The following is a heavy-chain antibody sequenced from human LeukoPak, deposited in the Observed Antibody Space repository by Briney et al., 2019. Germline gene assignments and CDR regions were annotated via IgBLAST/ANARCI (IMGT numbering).Heavy chain of an antibody. CDR2: INWNGGST. Sequence: GGSLRLSCAASGFTFDDYGMSWVRQAPGKGLEWVSGINWNGGSTGYADSVKGRFTISRDNAKNSLYLQMNSLRAEDTAVYYCARHSGYYDYVWGSYRYTGLTDYWGQGTLVTVSS. CDR1: GFTFDDYG. D-gene: IGHD3-16*02. J-gene: IGHJ4*02. CDR3: ARHSGYYDYVWGSYRYTGLTDY. V-gene: IGHV3-20*04.